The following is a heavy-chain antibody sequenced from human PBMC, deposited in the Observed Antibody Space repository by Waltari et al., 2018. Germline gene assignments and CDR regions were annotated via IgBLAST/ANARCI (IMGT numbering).Heavy chain of an antibody. CDR2: LTYHGHNR. CDR3: AKDLAFYYDRSRLYEYYFDY. V-gene: IGHV3-30*02. D-gene: IGHD3-22*01. CDR1: GFTLNTFG. Sequence: QVQLVESGGGVVQPGGCLRLSCVASGFTLNTFGIHWVRKAPGKGLGWVAYLTYHGHNRYYADSVKGRFTSSRDNSMTTVFLQMNSLRAEDTAIYYCAKDLAFYYDRSRLYEYYFDYWGQGTLVTVSS. J-gene: IGHJ4*02.